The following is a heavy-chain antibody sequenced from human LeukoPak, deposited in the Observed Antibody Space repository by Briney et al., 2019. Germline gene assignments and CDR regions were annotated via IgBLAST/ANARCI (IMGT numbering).Heavy chain of an antibody. CDR1: GFTFSSYW. V-gene: IGHV3-74*01. CDR2: INSDGSST. Sequence: GGSLRLSCAASGFTFSSYWMHWVRQAPGKGLVWVSRINSDGSSTSYADSVKGRFTISRDNAKNTLYLQMNSLRAEDTAVYYCAKLGDILTGYPYYFDCWGQGTLVTVSS. D-gene: IGHD3-9*01. CDR3: AKLGDILTGYPYYFDC. J-gene: IGHJ4*02.